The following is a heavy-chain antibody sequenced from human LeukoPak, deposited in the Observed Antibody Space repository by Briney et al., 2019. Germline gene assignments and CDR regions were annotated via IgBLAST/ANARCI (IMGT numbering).Heavy chain of an antibody. CDR1: GGSFSGYY. CDR3: ARGVQGWLLCRDYYYGMDV. CDR2: INHSGST. Sequence: SETLSLTCAVYGGSFSGYYWSWIRQPPGKGLEWIGEINHSGSTNYNPSLKSRVTISVDTSKNQFSLKLSSVTAADTAVYYCARGVQGWLLCRDYYYGMDVWGQGTTVTVSS. J-gene: IGHJ6*02. V-gene: IGHV4-34*01. D-gene: IGHD3-3*01.